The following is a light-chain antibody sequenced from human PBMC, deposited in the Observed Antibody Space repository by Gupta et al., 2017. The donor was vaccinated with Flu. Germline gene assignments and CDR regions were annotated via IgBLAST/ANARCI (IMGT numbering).Light chain of an antibody. CDR1: SGSVSTSYY. CDR3: VLYMGSGMWV. CDR2: STN. J-gene: IGLJ3*02. V-gene: IGLV8-61*01. Sequence: QTVVTQEPSFSVSPGGTVTLTCGLSSGSVSTSYYPSWYQQTPGQAPRTLIYSTNTRSSGVPDRFSGSILGNKAALTITGAQADDESDDYCVLYMGSGMWVFGGGTKLTV.